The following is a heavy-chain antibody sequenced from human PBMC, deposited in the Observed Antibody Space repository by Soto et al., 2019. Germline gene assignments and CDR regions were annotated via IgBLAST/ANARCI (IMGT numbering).Heavy chain of an antibody. CDR1: GFTFTSSA. D-gene: IGHD3-10*01. CDR3: AADPRITMVRGVILYYYYGMDV. V-gene: IGHV1-58*01. Sequence: GASVKVSCKASGFTFTSSAVQWVRQARGQRLEWIGWIVVGSGNTNYAQKFQERVTITRDMSTSTAYMELSSLRSEDTAVYYCAADPRITMVRGVILYYYYGMDVWGQGTTVTVSS. CDR2: IVVGSGNT. J-gene: IGHJ6*02.